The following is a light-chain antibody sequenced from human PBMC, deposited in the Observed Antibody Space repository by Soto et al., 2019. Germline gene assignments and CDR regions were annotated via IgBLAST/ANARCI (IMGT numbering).Light chain of an antibody. Sequence: QAVVTQPPSVSGAPGQRVTISCTGSSSNIGAGYDVHWYQQLPGTAPKLLIYNNNNRPSGVPDRFSGSKSGTSASLAITGLQAEDEAEYYCQSYDSSLSGYVFGTGTKLTVL. CDR3: QSYDSSLSGYV. V-gene: IGLV1-40*01. CDR2: NNN. J-gene: IGLJ1*01. CDR1: SSNIGAGYD.